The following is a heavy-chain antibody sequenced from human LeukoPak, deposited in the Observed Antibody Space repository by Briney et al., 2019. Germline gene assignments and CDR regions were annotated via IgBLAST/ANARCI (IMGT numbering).Heavy chain of an antibody. CDR3: ARRSPYDISSTFADY. CDR2: VYPGDSAT. Sequence: GESLKISCKGSGYTFTNYWIGWVRQMPGKGLEWTAMVYPGDSATKYSPSFRGQVTISADTSITTAYLQWRSLKASDTAMYYCARRSPYDISSTFADYWGQGTPVTVSS. CDR1: GYTFTNYW. V-gene: IGHV5-51*01. J-gene: IGHJ4*02. D-gene: IGHD6-6*01.